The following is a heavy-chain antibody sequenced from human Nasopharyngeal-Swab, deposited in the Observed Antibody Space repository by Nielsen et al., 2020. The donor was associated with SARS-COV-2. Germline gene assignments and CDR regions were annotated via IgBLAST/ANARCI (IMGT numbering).Heavy chain of an antibody. J-gene: IGHJ6*02. V-gene: IGHV1-8*03. CDR1: AYTFTSSE. CDR3: ARRRGYSAYDYGMDV. Sequence: ASVKVSCKASAYTFTSSEINWVRQATGQGLEWMGWMNPNSDNTGYAQKFQGRVTITMNTSISTAYMELSSLRSEDTAVYYCARRRGYSAYDYGMDVWGQGTTVTVSS. D-gene: IGHD5-12*01. CDR2: MNPNSDNT.